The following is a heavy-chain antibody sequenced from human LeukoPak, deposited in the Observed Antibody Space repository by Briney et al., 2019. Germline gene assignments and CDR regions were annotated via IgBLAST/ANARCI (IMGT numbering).Heavy chain of an antibody. CDR3: ARGLARYGNAEYFQH. V-gene: IGHV5-51*01. J-gene: IGHJ1*01. D-gene: IGHD3-16*01. Sequence: GESLKISCQGSEYSFATYWIAWLRQVPGKGLEWMGIIYPSDSDTRYSPSFQGQVTISADKSIKTAYLQWSSLKASDTAMYYCARGLARYGNAEYFQHWGQGTLVTVSS. CDR2: IYPSDSDT. CDR1: EYSFATYW.